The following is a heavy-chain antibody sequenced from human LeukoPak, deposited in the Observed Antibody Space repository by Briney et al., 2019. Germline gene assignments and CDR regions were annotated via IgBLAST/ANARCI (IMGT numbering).Heavy chain of an antibody. D-gene: IGHD4/OR15-4a*01. Sequence: PGGSLRLSCAASGLSFSFYAMSWVRQAPGKGLEWVSSISGGGAGTYYADSVRGRFTISRDNSKNTLYLQMNSLRAEDTAVYYCAKDPRMVATSFDYWGQGTLVTASS. CDR1: GLSFSFYA. J-gene: IGHJ4*02. V-gene: IGHV3-23*01. CDR2: ISGGGAGT. CDR3: AKDPRMVATSFDY.